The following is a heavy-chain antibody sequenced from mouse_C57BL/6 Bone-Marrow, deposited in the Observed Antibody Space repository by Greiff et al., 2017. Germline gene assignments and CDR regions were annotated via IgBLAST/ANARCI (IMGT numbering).Heavy chain of an antibody. J-gene: IGHJ2*01. CDR3: ATTDCGNYPYFDY. CDR2: IYPGDGDT. CDR1: GYAFSSSW. D-gene: IGHD2-1*01. Sequence: QVQLQQSGPELVKPGASVKISCKASGYAFSSSWMNWVKQRPGKGLEWIGRIYPGDGDTNYNGKFKGKATLTADKSSSTAYMQLSSLTSEDSAVYCCATTDCGNYPYFDYWGQGTTLTVSS. V-gene: IGHV1-82*01.